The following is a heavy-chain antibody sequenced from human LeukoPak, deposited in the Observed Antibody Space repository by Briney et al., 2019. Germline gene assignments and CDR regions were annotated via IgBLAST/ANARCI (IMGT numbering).Heavy chain of an antibody. CDR2: ISGSGGST. Sequence: PGGSLRLSCAASGFTFSSYAMSWVRQARGKGLEWVSAISGSGGSTYYADSVKGRFTITRDNAKNSLFLQMNSLRAEDTAVYYCARDGPYCTSTNCYFDYWGQGTLVTVSS. J-gene: IGHJ4*02. D-gene: IGHD2-2*01. V-gene: IGHV3-23*01. CDR1: GFTFSSYA. CDR3: ARDGPYCTSTNCYFDY.